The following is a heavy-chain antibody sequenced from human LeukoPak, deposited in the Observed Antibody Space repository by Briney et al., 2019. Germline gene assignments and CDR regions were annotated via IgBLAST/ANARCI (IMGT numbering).Heavy chain of an antibody. J-gene: IGHJ4*02. V-gene: IGHV3-23*01. D-gene: IGHD3-10*01. Sequence: HPGASLRLSCAASGFTFSSYAMSWVRQAPGKGLEWVSSIIDSGGSTYYADSVKGRFTISRDNSKNTLYLQMNSLRAEDTAVYYCAKFRGRGAVDYWGRGTLVTVSS. CDR3: AKFRGRGAVDY. CDR2: IIDSGGST. CDR1: GFTFSSYA.